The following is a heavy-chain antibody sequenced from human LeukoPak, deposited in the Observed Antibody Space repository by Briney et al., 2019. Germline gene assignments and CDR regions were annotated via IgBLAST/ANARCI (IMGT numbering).Heavy chain of an antibody. CDR3: ARAFWYYDSSGYLYYFDY. CDR2: IYYSGST. CDR1: GGSISSYY. D-gene: IGHD3-22*01. J-gene: IGHJ4*02. V-gene: IGHV4-59*01. Sequence: SETLSLTCTRSGGSISSYYWSWIRQPPGKGLKWIGYIYYSGSTNYKPSLKSRVTISVDTSKNQFSLKLSSVPAADTAVYYCARAFWYYDSSGYLYYFDYWGQGTLVTVSS.